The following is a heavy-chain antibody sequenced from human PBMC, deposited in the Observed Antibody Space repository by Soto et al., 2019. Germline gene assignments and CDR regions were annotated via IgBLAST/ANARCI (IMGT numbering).Heavy chain of an antibody. Sequence: PGGSLRLSCAASGFTFDDYAMHWVRQAPGKGLEWVSGISWNSGSIGYADSVKGRFTISRDNAKNSLYLQMNSLRAEDTALYYCANGGYGLNWFDPWGQGTLVTVSS. CDR3: ANGGYGLNWFDP. V-gene: IGHV3-9*01. CDR1: GFTFDDYA. D-gene: IGHD6-25*01. CDR2: ISWNSGSI. J-gene: IGHJ5*02.